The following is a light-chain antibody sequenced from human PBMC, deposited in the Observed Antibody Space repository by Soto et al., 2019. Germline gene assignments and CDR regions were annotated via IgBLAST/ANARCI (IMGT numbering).Light chain of an antibody. J-gene: IGLJ1*01. Sequence: QSALTQPASVSGSPGQSITISCTGTSSDIGAYNYVSWYQQYPGKAPKLMIYXXXXXXXXXXXXXXXSKSGNTASLTISGXXAEXEXXYYCASYTTSSNRVFGTGTKLTVL. CDR3: ASYTTSSNRV. CDR1: SSDIGAYNY. V-gene: IGLV2-14*01. CDR2: XXX.